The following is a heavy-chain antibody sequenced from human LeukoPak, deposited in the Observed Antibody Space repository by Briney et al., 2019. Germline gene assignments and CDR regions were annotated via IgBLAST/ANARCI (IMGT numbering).Heavy chain of an antibody. Sequence: GGTLRLSCAASGFTFSSYWMSWVRQAPGKGLEWVANIKQDGREKYYVDSVKGRFTISRDNAKNSLYLQMNSLRAEDTAVYYCARDHRYEWELSYYFDYWGQGTLVTVSS. CDR3: ARDHRYEWELSYYFDY. CDR2: IKQDGREK. V-gene: IGHV3-7*01. J-gene: IGHJ4*02. CDR1: GFTFSSYW. D-gene: IGHD1-26*01.